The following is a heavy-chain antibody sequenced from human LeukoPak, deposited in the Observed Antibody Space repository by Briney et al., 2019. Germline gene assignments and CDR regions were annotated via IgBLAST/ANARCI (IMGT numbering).Heavy chain of an antibody. Sequence: PGGSLRLSCAASGFTFSSYAMHWVRQAPGKGLEYVSAISSNGGSTYYANSVKGRFTISRDNSKNTLYLQMGSLRAEDMAVYYCARGGPRGQQLPFDYWGQGTLVTVSS. CDR1: GFTFSSYA. D-gene: IGHD6-13*01. V-gene: IGHV3-64*01. CDR3: ARGGPRGQQLPFDY. J-gene: IGHJ4*02. CDR2: ISSNGGST.